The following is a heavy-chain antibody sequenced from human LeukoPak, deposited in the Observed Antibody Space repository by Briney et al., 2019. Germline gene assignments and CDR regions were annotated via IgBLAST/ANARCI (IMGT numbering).Heavy chain of an antibody. V-gene: IGHV1-69*13. J-gene: IGHJ4*02. Sequence: ASVKVSCKASGGTFSSYAISWVRQAPGQGLEWMGGIIPIFGTANYAQKFQGRVTITADESTSTAYMELSSLRSEDTAVYYCARGDSSSYYPLGYWGQGTLVTVSS. CDR1: GGTFSSYA. D-gene: IGHD3-22*01. CDR2: IIPIFGTA. CDR3: ARGDSSSYYPLGY.